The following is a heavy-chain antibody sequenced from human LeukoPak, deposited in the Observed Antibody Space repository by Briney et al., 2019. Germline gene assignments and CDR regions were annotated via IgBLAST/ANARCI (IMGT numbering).Heavy chain of an antibody. CDR1: GITFRIYA. CDR3: AKTGDYFDSTDYYRPDAFDI. J-gene: IGHJ3*02. CDR2: ISGSGSMT. V-gene: IGHV3-23*01. D-gene: IGHD3-22*01. Sequence: GGSLRLSCAGSGITFRIYAMTWVRQAPGKGLEWVSAISGSGSMTYYADSVKGRFIISSDKSNNTLYLQMNSLRAEDTALYYCAKTGDYFDSTDYYRPDAFDIWGQGTMVTVSS.